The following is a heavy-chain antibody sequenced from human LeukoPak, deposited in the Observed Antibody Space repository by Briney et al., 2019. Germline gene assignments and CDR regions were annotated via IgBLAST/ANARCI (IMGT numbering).Heavy chain of an antibody. D-gene: IGHD2-15*01. CDR2: ISWNSGSI. CDR1: GFTFDDYA. Sequence: GGSLRLSCAASGFTFDDYAMHWVRQAPGKGLGWVSGISWNSGSIGYADSVKGRFTISRDNAKNSLYLQMNSLRAEDTAVYFCARVVVGYYYGMDVWGQGTTVTVSS. J-gene: IGHJ6*02. CDR3: ARVVVGYYYGMDV. V-gene: IGHV3-9*01.